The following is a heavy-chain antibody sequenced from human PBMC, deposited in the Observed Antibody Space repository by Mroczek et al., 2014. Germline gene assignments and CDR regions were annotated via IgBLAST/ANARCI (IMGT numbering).Heavy chain of an antibody. CDR3: AKDYGSGSYYKATGYFDY. V-gene: IGHV3-9*01. J-gene: IGHJ4*02. CDR2: ISWNSGSI. D-gene: IGHD3-10*01. Sequence: EVQLVETGGGLVQPGRSLRLSCAASGFTFDDYAMHWVRQAPGKGLEWVSGISWNSGSIGYADSVKGRFTISRDNAKNSLYLQMNSLRAEDTALYYCAKDYGSGSYYKATGYFDYWGQGTLVTVSS. CDR1: GFTFDDYA.